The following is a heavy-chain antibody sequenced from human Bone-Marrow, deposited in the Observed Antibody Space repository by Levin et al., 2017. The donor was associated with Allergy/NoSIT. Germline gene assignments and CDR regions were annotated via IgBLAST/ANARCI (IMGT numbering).Heavy chain of an antibody. CDR1: GGSISSYY. CDR2: IYYSGST. CDR3: ARVFVNSGYDGYPDAFDI. Sequence: PSETLSLTCTVSGGSISSYYWSWIRQPPGKGLEWIGYIYYSGSTNYNPSLKSRVTISVDTSKNQFSLKLSSVTAADTAVYYCARVFVNSGYDGYPDAFDIWGQGTMVTVSS. V-gene: IGHV4-59*01. J-gene: IGHJ3*02. D-gene: IGHD5-12*01.